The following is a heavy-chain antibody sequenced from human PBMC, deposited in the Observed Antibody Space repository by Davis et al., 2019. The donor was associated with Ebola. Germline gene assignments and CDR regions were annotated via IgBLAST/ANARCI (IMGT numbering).Heavy chain of an antibody. Sequence: PGGSLRLSCAASGFTFSNVWMIWVRQAPGKGLEWVGRVTSKSDGETTDYAAPVKGRFTISRDDSKNTLYLQMNSLRTEDTAVYYCTTGAPTSGSLFDYWGQGTLVTVSS. CDR1: GFTFSNVW. D-gene: IGHD6-19*01. CDR2: VTSKSDGETT. J-gene: IGHJ4*02. CDR3: TTGAPTSGSLFDY. V-gene: IGHV3-15*01.